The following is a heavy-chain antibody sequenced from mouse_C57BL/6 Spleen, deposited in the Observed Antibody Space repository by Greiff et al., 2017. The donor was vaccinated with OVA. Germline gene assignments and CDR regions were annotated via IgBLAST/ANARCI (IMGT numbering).Heavy chain of an antibody. D-gene: IGHD2-2*01. J-gene: IGHJ3*01. CDR3: ARFGGYDPFAY. CDR1: GYTFTSYG. V-gene: IGHV1-81*01. CDR2: IYPRSGNT. Sequence: VQLQQSGAELARPGASVKLSCKASGYTFTSYGISWVKQRTGQGLEWIGEIYPRSGNTYYNEKFKGKATLTADKSSSTAYMELRSLTSEDSAVYFCARFGGYDPFAYWGQGTLVTVSA.